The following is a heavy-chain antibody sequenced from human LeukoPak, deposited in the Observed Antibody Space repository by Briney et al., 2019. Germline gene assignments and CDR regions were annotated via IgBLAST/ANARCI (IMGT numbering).Heavy chain of an antibody. CDR3: VRVKDYSDRNLYCFGY. Sequence: GGSLRLSCSASGFIFSNYGMYWVRQAPGKGLEFVSAISSDGDNTFYADSVKGRFTISRDNSKNTLYLQTSSLRGEDTAVYYCVRVKDYSDRNLYCFGYWGQGTLVTVSS. J-gene: IGHJ4*02. V-gene: IGHV3-64D*06. CDR2: ISSDGDNT. CDR1: GFIFSNYG. D-gene: IGHD4-11*01.